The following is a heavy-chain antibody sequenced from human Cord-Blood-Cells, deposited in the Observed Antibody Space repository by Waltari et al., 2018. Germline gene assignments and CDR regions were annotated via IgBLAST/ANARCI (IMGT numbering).Heavy chain of an antibody. J-gene: IGHJ6*03. CDR3: ARDRVIAVAGTFYYYYYMDV. Sequence: QVQLQESGPGLVKPSQTLSLTCTVSGGSISSGGYYWSWIRQHPGKGLEWIGYIYYSGRTYYNPSRKSRVNISVDTSKNQFSLKLSSVTAADTAVYYCARDRVIAVAGTFYYYYYMDVWGKGTTVTVSS. CDR2: IYYSGRT. CDR1: GGSISSGGYY. D-gene: IGHD6-19*01. V-gene: IGHV4-31*03.